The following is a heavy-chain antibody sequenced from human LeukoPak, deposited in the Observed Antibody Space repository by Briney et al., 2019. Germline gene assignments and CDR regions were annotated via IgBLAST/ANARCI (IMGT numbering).Heavy chain of an antibody. J-gene: IGHJ4*02. CDR3: VRDHYYNSSGYTFGY. V-gene: IGHV4-59*01. CDR1: GGSISSYY. CDR2: IYSSGST. D-gene: IGHD3-22*01. Sequence: SETLSPTCTVSGGSISSYYWSWIRQPPGKGLEWIGYIYSSGSTNYNPSLKGRVTISVDTSKNQFSLKLSSVSAADTAVYYCVRDHYYNSSGYTFGYWGQGTLVTVSS.